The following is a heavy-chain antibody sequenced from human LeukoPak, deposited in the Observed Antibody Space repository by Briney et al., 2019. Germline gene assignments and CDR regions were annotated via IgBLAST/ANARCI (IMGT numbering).Heavy chain of an antibody. CDR1: GYTFTSYG. CDR2: IIPVLRIA. CDR3: ARDWGSGWD. D-gene: IGHD7-27*01. J-gene: IGHJ4*02. Sequence: SVKVSCKASGYTFTSYGISWVRQAPGQGLEWMGRIIPVLRIANYAQKFQGRVTITADKSTTTAYMELSSLRSEDTAVYFCARDWGSGWDWGQGTLVTVSS. V-gene: IGHV1-69*04.